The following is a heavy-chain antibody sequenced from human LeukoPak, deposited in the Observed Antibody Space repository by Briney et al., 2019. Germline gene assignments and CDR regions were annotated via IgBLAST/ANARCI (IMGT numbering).Heavy chain of an antibody. J-gene: IGHJ6*03. CDR3: ARRAAGYRAYYYYYYMDV. CDR2: INHSGST. Sequence: KPSETLSLTCAVYGGSFSGYYWSWIRQPPGKGLEWNGEINHSGSTNYNPSLKSRVTISVDTSKNQFSLKLSSVTAADTAVYYCARRAAGYRAYYYYYYMDVWGKGTTVTVSS. D-gene: IGHD5-24*01. V-gene: IGHV4-34*01. CDR1: GGSFSGYY.